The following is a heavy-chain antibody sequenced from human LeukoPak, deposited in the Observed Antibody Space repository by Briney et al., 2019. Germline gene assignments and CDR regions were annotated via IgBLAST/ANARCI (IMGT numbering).Heavy chain of an antibody. CDR2: IDWNSGSI. V-gene: IGHV3-9*01. J-gene: IGHJ6*03. CDR1: GFTFSSYG. CDR3: AKDFAAAGTTPHIYYYYMDV. D-gene: IGHD6-13*01. Sequence: GGSLRLSCAASGFTFSSYGMSWVRQAPGKGLEWVSGIDWNSGSIGYADSVKGRFTISRDNAKNSLYLQMNSLRAEDTALYYCAKDFAAAGTTPHIYYYYMDVWGKGTTVTVSS.